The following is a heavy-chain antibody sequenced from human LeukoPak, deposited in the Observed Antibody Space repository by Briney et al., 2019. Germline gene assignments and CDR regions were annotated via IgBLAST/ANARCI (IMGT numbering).Heavy chain of an antibody. V-gene: IGHV4-38-2*01. CDR3: ARSPYCTSTSCPPRHAFDI. J-gene: IGHJ3*02. CDR1: GYSISSGFF. CDR2: IYHSGST. Sequence: KPSETLSLTCAVSGYSISSGFFWGWIRQPPGKRLEWIGSIYHSGSTYYNPSLKSRVTISVDTSKNQFSLKLSSVTAADTAVYYCARSPYCTSTSCPPRHAFDIWGQGTMVTVSS. D-gene: IGHD2-2*01.